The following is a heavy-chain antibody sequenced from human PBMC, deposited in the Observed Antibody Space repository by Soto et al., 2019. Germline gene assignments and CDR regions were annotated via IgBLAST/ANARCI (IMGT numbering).Heavy chain of an antibody. V-gene: IGHV4-30-4*02. Sequence: SDTLSLTCTVSGGSISSTNYYWSWIRQPPGKGLEWIGYIYYRGHTYYNPSLKSRVNISVDTSKNQFSLKLSSVTAADTAVYFCARLNYSDSTGSNFDYWGQGTLVTVYS. CDR1: GGSISSTNYY. CDR2: IYYRGHT. D-gene: IGHD3-22*01. J-gene: IGHJ4*02. CDR3: ARLNYSDSTGSNFDY.